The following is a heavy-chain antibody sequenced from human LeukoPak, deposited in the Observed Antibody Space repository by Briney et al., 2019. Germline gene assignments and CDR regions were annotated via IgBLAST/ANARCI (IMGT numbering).Heavy chain of an antibody. CDR1: GFTFSTYW. J-gene: IGHJ4*02. CDR2: VDNDGSGT. Sequence: GGSLRLSCAASGFTFSTYWMHWVRQAPGKGLVWLSRVDNDGSGTNYADSVKGRFTISRDNGKNILFLQMDSLRAEDTAVYFCARSQRGYSYGEHWGQGTPVTVSS. D-gene: IGHD5-18*01. CDR3: ARSQRGYSYGEH. V-gene: IGHV3-74*01.